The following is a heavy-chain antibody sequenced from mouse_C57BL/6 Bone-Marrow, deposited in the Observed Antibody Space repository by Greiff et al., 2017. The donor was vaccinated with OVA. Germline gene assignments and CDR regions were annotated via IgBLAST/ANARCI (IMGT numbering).Heavy chain of an antibody. J-gene: IGHJ3*01. V-gene: IGHV1-18*01. Sequence: EVQLQQSGPELVKPGASVKIPCKASGYTFTDYNMDWVKQSHGKSLEWIGDINPNNGGTIYNQKFKGKATLTVDKSSSTAYMELRSLTSEDTAVYYCARRGEDSSGPQPEFAYWGQGTLVTVSA. CDR2: INPNNGGT. CDR1: GYTFTDYN. CDR3: ARRGEDSSGPQPEFAY. D-gene: IGHD3-2*02.